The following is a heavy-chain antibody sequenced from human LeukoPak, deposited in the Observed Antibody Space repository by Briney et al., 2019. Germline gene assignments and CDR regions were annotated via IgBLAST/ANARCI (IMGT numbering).Heavy chain of an antibody. CDR3: ALLAVASDFDY. V-gene: IGHV3-48*03. CDR2: IGSSGTTI. J-gene: IGHJ4*02. Sequence: GGSLRLSCAVSGFPFSVYEMNWVRQAPGKGLEWVSNIGSSGTTIYYADSVRGRFSISRDNAKSSLYLQMNSLRVEDTAVYYCALLAVASDFDYWGQGALATVSS. CDR1: GFPFSVYE. D-gene: IGHD6-19*01.